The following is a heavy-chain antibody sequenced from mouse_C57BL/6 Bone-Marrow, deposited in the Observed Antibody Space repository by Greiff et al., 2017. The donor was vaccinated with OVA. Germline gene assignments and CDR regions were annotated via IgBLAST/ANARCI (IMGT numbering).Heavy chain of an antibody. CDR3: ASWGYDATIYAMDY. D-gene: IGHD2-2*01. J-gene: IGHJ4*01. CDR1: GYSFTDYN. Sequence: VQLKQSGPELVKPGASVKISCKASGYSFTDYNMNWVKQSNGKSLEWIGVINPNYGTTSYNQKFKGKATLTVDQSSSTAYMQLNSLTSEDSAVYYCASWGYDATIYAMDYWGQGTSVTVSS. CDR2: INPNYGTT. V-gene: IGHV1-39*01.